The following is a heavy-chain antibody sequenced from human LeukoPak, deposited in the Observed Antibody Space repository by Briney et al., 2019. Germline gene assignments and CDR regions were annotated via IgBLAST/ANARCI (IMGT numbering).Heavy chain of an antibody. CDR1: GGSFSGYY. V-gene: IGHV4-34*01. Sequence: SETLSLTCAVYGGSFSGYYWSWIRQPPGKGPEWIGEINHSGSTNYNPSLKSRVTISVDTSKNQFSLKLSSVTAADTAVYYCARSTQGGYSSSWYRYWGQGTLVTVSS. CDR3: ARSTQGGYSSSWYRY. J-gene: IGHJ4*02. CDR2: INHSGST. D-gene: IGHD6-13*01.